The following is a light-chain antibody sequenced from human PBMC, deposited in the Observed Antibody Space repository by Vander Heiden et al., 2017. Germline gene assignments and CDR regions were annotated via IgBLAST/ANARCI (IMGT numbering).Light chain of an antibody. CDR1: QSILYSSNNKNY. CDR3: QQYYSTPHT. CDR2: WAF. Sequence: EIVMTQSPDSLALSLGDRATINCKSSQSILYSSNNKNYLSWYQQKPGQPPKLLIYWAFTRESGVPDRFSGSGSGTDFTLTISSLQAEDVSVYYCQQYYSTPHTFGQGTKLEI. V-gene: IGKV4-1*01. J-gene: IGKJ2*01.